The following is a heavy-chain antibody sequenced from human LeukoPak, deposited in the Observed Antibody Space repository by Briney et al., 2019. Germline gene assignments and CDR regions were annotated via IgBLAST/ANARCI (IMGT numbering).Heavy chain of an antibody. J-gene: IGHJ6*02. CDR1: GYSFTSYG. Sequence: ASVKVSCKASGYSFTSYGFTWVRRAPGQGLEWMGWVSAYDGSTNYAQKIRGRVTMTTDAPKNTVYMELRSLRFDDTAVYYCARGGRDGMDVWGQGTTVTVSS. D-gene: IGHD3-10*01. V-gene: IGHV1-18*01. CDR3: ARGGRDGMDV. CDR2: VSAYDGST.